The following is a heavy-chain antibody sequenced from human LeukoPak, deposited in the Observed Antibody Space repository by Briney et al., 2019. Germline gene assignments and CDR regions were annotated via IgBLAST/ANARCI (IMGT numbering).Heavy chain of an antibody. CDR3: ASYDYVWGSNRYAFFY. D-gene: IGHD3-16*02. Sequence: SETLSLTCTVSGGSISSGGYYWSWIRQPPGKGLEWIGTIYYSGSTYYNPSLKSRVTISADTSKNQFSLKLSSVTAADTAVYYCASYDYVWGSNRYAFFYWGQGTLVTASS. V-gene: IGHV4-39*01. J-gene: IGHJ4*02. CDR1: GGSISSGGYY. CDR2: IYYSGST.